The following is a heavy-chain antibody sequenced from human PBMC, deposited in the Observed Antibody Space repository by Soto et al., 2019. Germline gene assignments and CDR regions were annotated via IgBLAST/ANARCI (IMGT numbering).Heavy chain of an antibody. D-gene: IGHD1-26*01. J-gene: IGHJ5*02. Sequence: GGSLRLSCAASGFFFSGYWMHWVRQAPGKGLMWVSRISGDGSTTSYADSVKGRFTISRDNAKNTLYLQMNSLRAEDTAVYYCVREVGVTPDWFDPWGQGNLVTVSS. CDR2: ISGDGSTT. CDR3: VREVGVTPDWFDP. V-gene: IGHV3-74*01. CDR1: GFFFSGYW.